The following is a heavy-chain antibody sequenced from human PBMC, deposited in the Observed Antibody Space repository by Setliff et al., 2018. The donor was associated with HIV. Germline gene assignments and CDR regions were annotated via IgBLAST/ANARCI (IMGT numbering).Heavy chain of an antibody. D-gene: IGHD3-3*01. CDR3: ARALRIIGVIRY. CDR1: GYSFTTFG. Sequence: ASVKVPCKASGYSFTTFGITWVRQAPGQGLEWMGWTSGYNDNANYAQKYQGRVTLTTDTSTSTAYMELRRLVSDDTAVYYCARALRIIGVIRYWGQGTLVTVSS. V-gene: IGHV1-18*01. CDR2: TSGYNDNA. J-gene: IGHJ4*02.